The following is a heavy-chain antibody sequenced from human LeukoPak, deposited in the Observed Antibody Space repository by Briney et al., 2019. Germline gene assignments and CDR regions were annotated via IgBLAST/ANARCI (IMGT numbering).Heavy chain of an antibody. CDR3: AREGGDYVKDWFDP. CDR2: VYYSGST. V-gene: IGHV4-59*01. Sequence: SETLSLTCTVSGGYISSYYWSWIRQPPGKGLEWVGYVYYSGSTNYNPSLKSRVTISVDTSKNQFSLKLSSVTAADTAVYYCAREGGDYVKDWFDPWGQGTLVTVSS. D-gene: IGHD2-21*02. CDR1: GGYISSYY. J-gene: IGHJ5*02.